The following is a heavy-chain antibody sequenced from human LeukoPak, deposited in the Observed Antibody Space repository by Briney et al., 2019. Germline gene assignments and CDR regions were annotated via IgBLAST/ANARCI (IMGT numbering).Heavy chain of an antibody. V-gene: IGHV1-69*06. CDR2: IIPIFGTA. CDR3: AYHTYYYDSSGYFGYFDY. J-gene: IGHJ4*02. Sequence: ASVKVSCKASGGTFSSYAISWVRQAPGQGLEWMGGIIPIFGTANYAQKFQGRVTITADKSTSTAYMELSSLRSEDTAVYYCAYHTYYYDSSGYFGYFDYWGQGTLVTVSS. CDR1: GGTFSSYA. D-gene: IGHD3-22*01.